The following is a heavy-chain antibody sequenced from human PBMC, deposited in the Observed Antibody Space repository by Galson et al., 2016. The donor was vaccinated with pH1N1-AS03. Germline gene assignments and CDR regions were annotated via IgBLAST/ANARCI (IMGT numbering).Heavy chain of an antibody. V-gene: IGHV3-7*03. Sequence: SLRLSCAVSGFTFSTYWMSWVRQAPGKGLEWVANIHPDGSEKYYGDSVKGRFTISRDNAKNSLDLQMNSLRAEDTAVYYCGRELWGGCEYWGQGTLVTVSS. D-gene: IGHD3-3*01. J-gene: IGHJ4*02. CDR3: GRELWGGCEY. CDR2: IHPDGSEK. CDR1: GFTFSTYW.